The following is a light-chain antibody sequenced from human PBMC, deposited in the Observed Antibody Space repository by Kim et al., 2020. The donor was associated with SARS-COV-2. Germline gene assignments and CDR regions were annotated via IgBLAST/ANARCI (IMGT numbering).Light chain of an antibody. CDR2: DAS. V-gene: IGKV3-11*01. CDR3: QQRHRWPPT. J-gene: IGKJ5*01. CDR1: QSVDNE. Sequence: LSPGDRATLSCRASQSVDNELAWYLQKPGQAPRLLIYDASNRATGIPPRFSASGSGTDFTLTISRLEPEDFAVYYCQQRHRWPPTFGQGTRLEIK.